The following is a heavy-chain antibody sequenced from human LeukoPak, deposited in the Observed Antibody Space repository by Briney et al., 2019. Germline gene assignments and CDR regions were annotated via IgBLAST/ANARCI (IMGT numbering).Heavy chain of an antibody. CDR2: LYSNGDT. J-gene: IGHJ3*02. Sequence: GGSLRHSCAASGFTFSSYAMSWVRQPPGKGREWVSVLYSNGDTYYADSVKGRFTISRDNSKNTLYLQLNTLRAEDTAVYYCARYIPSCGGNCNDGFDIWGQGTMVSVSS. CDR1: GFTFSSYA. D-gene: IGHD2-21*01. V-gene: IGHV3-23*05. CDR3: ARYIPSCGGNCNDGFDI.